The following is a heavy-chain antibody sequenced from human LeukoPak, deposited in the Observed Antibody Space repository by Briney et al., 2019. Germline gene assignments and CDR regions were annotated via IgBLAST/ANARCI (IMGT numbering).Heavy chain of an antibody. CDR2: IYSGGST. CDR3: ARADSYGSVFDY. V-gene: IGHV3-66*01. Sequence: PGGSLRLSCAASGFTVSSNYMSWVRQAPGKGLEWVSVIYSGGSTYYADSVKGRFTISRDNSKNTLYLQMNSLRAKDTAVYYCARADSYGSVFDYWGQGTLVTVSS. J-gene: IGHJ4*02. CDR1: GFTVSSNY. D-gene: IGHD5-18*01.